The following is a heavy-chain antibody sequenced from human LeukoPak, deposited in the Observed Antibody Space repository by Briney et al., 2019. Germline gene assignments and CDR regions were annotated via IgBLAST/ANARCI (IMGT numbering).Heavy chain of an antibody. V-gene: IGHV3-74*01. CDR3: AKEFESYGSGTHFDY. CDR2: MNSDGSRT. Sequence: GGSLRLSCAASGFTFSSYWMHWVRQAPGKGLVWVSGMNSDGSRTSYADSVKGRFTISRDNAKNTLYLQMNSLRAEDTAVYYCAKEFESYGSGTHFDYWGQGTLVTVSS. CDR1: GFTFSSYW. D-gene: IGHD3-10*01. J-gene: IGHJ4*02.